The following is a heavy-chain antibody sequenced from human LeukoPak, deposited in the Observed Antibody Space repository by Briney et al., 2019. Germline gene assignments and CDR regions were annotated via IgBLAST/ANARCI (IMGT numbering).Heavy chain of an antibody. J-gene: IGHJ4*02. CDR1: GGTFSSYA. CDR3: ARGSPTYYYDSSGYYSFDY. Sequence: ASVKVSCKASGGTFSSYAISWVRQAPGQGLEWMGGIIPIFGTANYAQKFQGRVTITADESTSTAYMELSSLRSEDTAVYYCARGSPTYYYDSSGYYSFDYWGQGTLVTVSS. CDR2: IIPIFGTA. V-gene: IGHV1-69*01. D-gene: IGHD3-22*01.